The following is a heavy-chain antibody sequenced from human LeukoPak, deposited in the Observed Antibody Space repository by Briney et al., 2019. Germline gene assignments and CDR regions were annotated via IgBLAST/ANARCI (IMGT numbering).Heavy chain of an antibody. CDR1: GFTFSGYY. J-gene: IGHJ4*02. Sequence: GGSLRLSCAASGFTFSGYYMSWIRQAPGKGLVWVSRINSDGSSTSYADSVKGRFTISRDNAKNTLYLQMNSLRAEDTAVYYCARRGAVVAAGPFDYWGQGTLVTVSS. D-gene: IGHD6-25*01. V-gene: IGHV3-74*01. CDR3: ARRGAVVAAGPFDY. CDR2: INSDGSST.